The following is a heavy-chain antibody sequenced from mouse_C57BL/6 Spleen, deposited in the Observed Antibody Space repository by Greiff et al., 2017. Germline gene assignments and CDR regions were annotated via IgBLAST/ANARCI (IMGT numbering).Heavy chain of an antibody. J-gene: IGHJ3*01. D-gene: IGHD2-2*01. Sequence: QVQLQQPGTELVKPGASVKLSCKASGYTFTSYWMHWVKQRPGQGLEWIGNINPSNGGTNYTEKFKSKATLTVDKSSSTAYMQLSSLTSEDSAVYYCARSDGRLPAWFAYWGQGTLVTVSA. V-gene: IGHV1-53*01. CDR3: ARSDGRLPAWFAY. CDR1: GYTFTSYW. CDR2: INPSNGGT.